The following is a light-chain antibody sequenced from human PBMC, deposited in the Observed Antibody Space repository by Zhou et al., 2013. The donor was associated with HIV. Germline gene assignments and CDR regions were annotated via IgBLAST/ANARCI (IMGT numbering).Light chain of an antibody. Sequence: ETVMAQSPATLSVSPGERVTLSCRASQDITSSLAWYQQRPGQAPRLLIYGTSTRATGVPARFSGSGSGTDFTLTISSLQSEDFAIYYCQQYNAWPFTFGPGTKLEVK. J-gene: IGKJ3*01. CDR1: QDITSS. CDR2: GTS. V-gene: IGKV3D-15*01. CDR3: QQYNAWPFT.